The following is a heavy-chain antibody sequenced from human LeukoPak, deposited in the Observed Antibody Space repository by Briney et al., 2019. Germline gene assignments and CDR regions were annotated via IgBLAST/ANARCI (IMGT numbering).Heavy chain of an antibody. CDR2: IYHNGNT. D-gene: IGHD3-22*01. Sequence: SETLSLTCTVFGSSINSVYSWGWIRQPPGKGLEWIGSIYHNGNTYYNSSLKSRVTISVHTSENQFSLKLSSVTAADTAVYYCASHKTYYDSSGHPLDYWGQGTLVTVSS. CDR3: ASHKTYYDSSGHPLDY. CDR1: GSSINSVYS. J-gene: IGHJ4*02. V-gene: IGHV4-38-2*02.